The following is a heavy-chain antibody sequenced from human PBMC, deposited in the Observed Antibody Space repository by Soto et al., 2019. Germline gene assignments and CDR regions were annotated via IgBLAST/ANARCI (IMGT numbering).Heavy chain of an antibody. Sequence: ASVKVSCKASGYTFRDFYIHWVRQAPAQGLEWMGWINPDSGGTLYAQTFQGRVTMTRDTSTGTAYLTLSSLRSGDTALYYCAREGSGYNFWGQGTQVTVSS. J-gene: IGHJ1*01. V-gene: IGHV1-2*02. CDR2: INPDSGGT. CDR1: GYTFRDFY. CDR3: AREGSGYNF. D-gene: IGHD5-12*01.